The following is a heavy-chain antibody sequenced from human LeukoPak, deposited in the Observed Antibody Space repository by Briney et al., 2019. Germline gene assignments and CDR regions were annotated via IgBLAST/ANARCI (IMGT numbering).Heavy chain of an antibody. CDR1: GGSISSGDYY. V-gene: IGHV4-30-4*01. J-gene: IGHJ5*02. D-gene: IGHD3-22*01. CDR3: ARPYYYGSRIDP. CDR2: MYYSGST. Sequence: SQTLSLTCTVSGGSISSGDYYWRWIRQPPGKGLEWIAYMYYSGSTYYNPSLKSRVTMPADTSKNQLSLKLSSVTAADTAVYYCARPYYYGSRIDPWGQGILVTVSS.